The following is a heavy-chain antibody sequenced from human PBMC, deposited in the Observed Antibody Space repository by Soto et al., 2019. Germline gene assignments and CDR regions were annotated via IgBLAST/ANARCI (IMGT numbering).Heavy chain of an antibody. CDR1: GYIFTSNW. D-gene: IGHD2-21*02. CDR2: IYPGDSDS. Sequence: PGESLEIAGKGSGYIFTSNWIAWVRQMPGKGLEWMGIIYPGDSDSRYSPSFQGQVTISADTSVSTAYLQWSSLKASDTAIYYCARRLNYFATGDDQHYFDYWGQGTQVTVSS. CDR3: ARRLNYFATGDDQHYFDY. V-gene: IGHV5-51*01. J-gene: IGHJ4*02.